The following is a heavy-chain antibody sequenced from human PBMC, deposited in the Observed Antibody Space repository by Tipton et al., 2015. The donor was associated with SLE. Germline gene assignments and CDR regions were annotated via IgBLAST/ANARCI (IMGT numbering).Heavy chain of an antibody. D-gene: IGHD6-6*01. Sequence: TRALTCTVSGGSISSSSYYWGWIRQPPGTGLEWIGSIYHGGNTYYTPSLPSRVTISVDTSKNQFSLKLNSVTAADTAVYYCARSSPLQVYDYWGPGTLVTVSS. J-gene: IGHJ4*02. CDR1: GGSISSSSYY. CDR3: ARSSPLQVYDY. V-gene: IGHV4-39*01. CDR2: IYHGGNT.